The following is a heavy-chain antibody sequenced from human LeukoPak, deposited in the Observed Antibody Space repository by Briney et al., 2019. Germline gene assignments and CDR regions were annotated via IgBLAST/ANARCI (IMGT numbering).Heavy chain of an antibody. J-gene: IGHJ4*02. CDR2: ISYDGSNK. CDR3: ARDYWWNYDY. Sequence: GGSLRLSCAASGFTFSSYAMHWVRQAPGKGLERVAVISYDGSNKYYPGSVRGRFTISRDNSKNTIYLQMDSLRAEDTAIYYCARDYWWNYDYWGQGTLVTVSS. V-gene: IGHV3-30-3*01. D-gene: IGHD1-7*01. CDR1: GFTFSSYA.